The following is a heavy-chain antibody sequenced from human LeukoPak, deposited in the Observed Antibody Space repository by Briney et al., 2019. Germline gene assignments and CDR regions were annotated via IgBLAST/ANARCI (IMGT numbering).Heavy chain of an antibody. V-gene: IGHV3-30*18. J-gene: IGHJ4*02. CDR1: GFTFSSYG. D-gene: IGHD5-18*01. CDR2: ISYDGSNK. CDR3: AKDRYSYGYGIFDY. Sequence: GRSLRRSCAASGFTFSSYGMHWVRQAPGKGLEWAAVISYDGSNKYYADSVKGRFTISRDNSKNTLYLQMNSLRAEDTAVYYCAKDRYSYGYGIFDYWGQGTLVTVSS.